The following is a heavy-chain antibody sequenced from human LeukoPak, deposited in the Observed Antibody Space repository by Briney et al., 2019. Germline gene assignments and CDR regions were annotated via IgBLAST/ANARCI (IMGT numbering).Heavy chain of an antibody. CDR3: AKHFCTGLDCSLFDS. D-gene: IGHD3/OR15-3a*01. V-gene: IGHV3-23*01. CDR2: IRSAVETT. Sequence: GGSLRLSCAASGFTMSHYGASWVRQAPGKGLEWISGIRSAVETTHYADSVKGRFIISRDDSKNALSLQLNSLRPEDTALYYCAKHFCTGLDCSLFDSWGQGILVTVSS. J-gene: IGHJ4*02. CDR1: GFTMSHYG.